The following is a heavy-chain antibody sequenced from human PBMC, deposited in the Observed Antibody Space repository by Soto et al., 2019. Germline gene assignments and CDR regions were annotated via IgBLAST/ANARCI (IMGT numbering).Heavy chain of an antibody. CDR3: ARVKGGTTRPAFDP. V-gene: IGHV4-31*03. J-gene: IGHJ5*02. D-gene: IGHD1-1*01. CDR2: IYDNGGA. CDR1: GDSISSGGYY. Sequence: SETLSLTCTVSGDSISSGGYYWSWIRQLPGKGLEWIGYIYDNGGAYYSPSLKGRVVISVDRSENQFSLRLSSVTAADTAVYYCARVKGGTTRPAFDPWGQGTLVTVYS.